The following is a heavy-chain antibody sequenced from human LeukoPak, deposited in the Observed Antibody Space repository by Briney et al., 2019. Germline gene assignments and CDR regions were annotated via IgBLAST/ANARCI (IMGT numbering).Heavy chain of an antibody. D-gene: IGHD3-22*01. V-gene: IGHV3-21*04. J-gene: IGHJ2*01. Sequence: GGSLRLSCAASGFTFSSYSMNWVRQAPGKGLEWVSSISTTSSYIYYADSVKGRFTISRDNSKNTLYLQMASLRAEDTAVYYCAKEGYYYDSSGYKNWYFDLWGRGTLVTASS. CDR2: ISTTSSYI. CDR3: AKEGYYYDSSGYKNWYFDL. CDR1: GFTFSSYS.